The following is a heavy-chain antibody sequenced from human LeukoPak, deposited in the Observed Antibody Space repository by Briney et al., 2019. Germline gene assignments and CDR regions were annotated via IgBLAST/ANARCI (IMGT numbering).Heavy chain of an antibody. CDR3: ARSQNPDSSRDY. V-gene: IGHV4-61*08. CDR1: GGSISSGGYS. CDR2: IYYSGST. D-gene: IGHD6-13*01. J-gene: IGHJ4*02. Sequence: SETLSLTCAVSGGSISSGGYSWSWIRQPPGKGLEWIGYIYYSGSTNYNPSLKSRVAISVDTSKNQFSLKLSSVTAADTAVYYCARSQNPDSSRDYWGQGTLVTVSS.